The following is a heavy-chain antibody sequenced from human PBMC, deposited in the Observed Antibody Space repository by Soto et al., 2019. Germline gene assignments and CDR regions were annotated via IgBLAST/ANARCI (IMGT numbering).Heavy chain of an antibody. CDR3: ARQSGSYGDGGGDRVDS. V-gene: IGHV5-51*01. D-gene: IGHD2-21*01. J-gene: IGHJ5*01. CDR1: GSTFTHFW. Sequence: EVQLVQSGAEVKKSGESLKISCKGFGSTFTHFWIGWVRQRPGKGLEWMGIIYPADSDTKYSPSCQGRVTMSADESISTVYLQWRRLKASDTAMYYCARQSGSYGDGGGDRVDSWGQGTLVTVSS. CDR2: IYPADSDT.